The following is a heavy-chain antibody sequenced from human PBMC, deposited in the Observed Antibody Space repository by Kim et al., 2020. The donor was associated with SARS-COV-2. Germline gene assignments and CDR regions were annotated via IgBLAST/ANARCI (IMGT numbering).Heavy chain of an antibody. Sequence: SETLSLTCAVYGGSFSGYYWSWIRQPPGKGLEWIGEINQSGSTNYNPSLKSRVTISVDTSKNQFSLTLSAVTAADPPVFYCARGSVAPPGNLEYWGQGTL. CDR1: GGSFSGYY. J-gene: IGHJ4*02. V-gene: IGHV4-34*01. D-gene: IGHD6-13*01. CDR3: ARGSVAPPGNLEY. CDR2: INQSGST.